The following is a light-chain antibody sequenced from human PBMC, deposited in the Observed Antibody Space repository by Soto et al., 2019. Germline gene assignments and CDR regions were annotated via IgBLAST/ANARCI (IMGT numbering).Light chain of an antibody. CDR1: SSNIGSNT. V-gene: IGLV1-44*01. J-gene: IGLJ3*02. CDR2: SNN. Sequence: QSVLTQPPSASGTPGQRVTISCSGSSSNIGSNTVAWYQQLPQTAPKLLVHSNNERPSGVPDRFSGAKSGTSASLVIGGLQSDDEADFYCAAWDDSLSGTVFGGGTKLTVL. CDR3: AAWDDSLSGTV.